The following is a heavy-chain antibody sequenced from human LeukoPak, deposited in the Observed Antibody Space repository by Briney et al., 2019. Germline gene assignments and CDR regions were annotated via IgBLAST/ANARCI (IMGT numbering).Heavy chain of an antibody. CDR2: IIPIFGTA. V-gene: IGHV1-69*05. Sequence: SVKVSCKASGGTFSSYAISWVRQAPGQGLEWMGGIIPIFGTANYAQKFQGRVTITTDESTSTAYMELSSLRSEDTAVYYCASNPYYYDSSGYYFDYWGQGTLVTVSS. J-gene: IGHJ4*02. CDR3: ASNPYYYDSSGYYFDY. CDR1: GGTFSSYA. D-gene: IGHD3-22*01.